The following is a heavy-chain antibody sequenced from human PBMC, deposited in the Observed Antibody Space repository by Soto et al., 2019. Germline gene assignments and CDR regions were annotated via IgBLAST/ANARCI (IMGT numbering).Heavy chain of an antibody. CDR2: ISSSSSYI. Sequence: GGSLRLSCAASGLTFSSYSMNWVRQAPGKGLEWVSSISSSSSYIYYADSVKGRFTISRDNAKNSLYLQMNSLRAEDTAVYYCARPPTTVTTNYLDYWGQGTLVTVSS. D-gene: IGHD4-17*01. CDR3: ARPPTTVTTNYLDY. V-gene: IGHV3-21*01. CDR1: GLTFSSYS. J-gene: IGHJ4*02.